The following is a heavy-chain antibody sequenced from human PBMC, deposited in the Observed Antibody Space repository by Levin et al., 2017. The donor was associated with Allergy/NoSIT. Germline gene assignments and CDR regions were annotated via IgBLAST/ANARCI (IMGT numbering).Heavy chain of an antibody. D-gene: IGHD4-11*01. V-gene: IGHV4-39*01. CDR3: ARRFVPSSNWDFDY. CDR2: IYSAGTT. Sequence: SETLSLTCTVSGGSIGGNNYYWGWIRQPPGKGLEWIASIYSAGTTYYNPSVKNRVTISVDTSKNQFSLKLTSVTAAAPAVYSCARRFVPSSNWDFDYWGQGTLLTVSS. J-gene: IGHJ4*02. CDR1: GGSIGGNNYY.